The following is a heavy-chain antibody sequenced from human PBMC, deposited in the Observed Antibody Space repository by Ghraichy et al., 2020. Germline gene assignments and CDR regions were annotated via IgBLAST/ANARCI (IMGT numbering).Heavy chain of an antibody. D-gene: IGHD3-10*01. CDR3: ARHYYGSGDNWFDP. J-gene: IGHJ5*02. CDR2: IYHSGST. V-gene: IGHV4-38-2*02. Sequence: SETRSLTCTVSGYSISSGYNWGWIRQPPGKGLEWIGSIYHSGSTYYKPSLKSRVTISVDTSKNQFSLKLSSVTAADTAVYYCARHYYGSGDNWFDPWGQGTLVTVSS. CDR1: GYSISSGYN.